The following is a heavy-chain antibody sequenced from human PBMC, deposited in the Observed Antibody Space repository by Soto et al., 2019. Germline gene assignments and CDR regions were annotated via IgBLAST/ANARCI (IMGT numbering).Heavy chain of an antibody. J-gene: IGHJ4*02. Sequence: NPSETLSLTCTVSGGSISSGGYYWSWIRQHPGKGLEWIGYIYYSGSTYYNPSLKSRVTISVDTSKNQFSLKLSSVTAADTAVYYCARSGYYYDSSGFLDYWGQGTLVTVSS. V-gene: IGHV4-31*03. CDR1: GGSISSGGYY. CDR2: IYYSGST. D-gene: IGHD3-22*01. CDR3: ARSGYYYDSSGFLDY.